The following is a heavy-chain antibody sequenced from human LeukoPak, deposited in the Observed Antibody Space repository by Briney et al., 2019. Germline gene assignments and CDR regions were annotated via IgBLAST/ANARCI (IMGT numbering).Heavy chain of an antibody. CDR2: ISSSGSTI. Sequence: GGSLRLSCAASGFTFSSYEMDWVRQAPGKGLEWVSYISSSGSTIYYADSVKGRFTISRDNAKNSLYLQMNSLRAEDTAVHYCAELGITMIGGVWGKGTTVTISS. CDR3: AELGITMIGGV. D-gene: IGHD3-10*02. J-gene: IGHJ6*04. V-gene: IGHV3-48*03. CDR1: GFTFSSYE.